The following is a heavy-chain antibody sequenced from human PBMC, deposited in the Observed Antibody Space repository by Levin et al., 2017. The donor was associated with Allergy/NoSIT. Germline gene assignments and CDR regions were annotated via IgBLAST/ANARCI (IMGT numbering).Heavy chain of an antibody. V-gene: IGHV4-34*01. J-gene: IGHJ4*02. Sequence: SCAVNGESFSGYFWTWIRQSPGKGLEWIGQINLSGTTTYNPSFKSRVALSVDPTKKQFSLRLSALTAADTAVYFCARGGEVPSQYYFDYWGQGNLVTVSS. CDR1: GESFSGYF. D-gene: IGHD1-1*01. CDR3: ARGGEVPSQYYFDY. CDR2: INLSGTT.